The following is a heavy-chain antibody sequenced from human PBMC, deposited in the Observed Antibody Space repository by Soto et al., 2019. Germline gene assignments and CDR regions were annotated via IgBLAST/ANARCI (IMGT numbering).Heavy chain of an antibody. D-gene: IGHD3-3*02. J-gene: IGHJ5*02. CDR2: IYYSGST. Sequence: QLQLQESGPGLVKPSETLSLTCTVSGGSISSSSYYWGWIRQPPGKGLEWIGSIYYSGSTYYNPSLKRRVTISVDTSKNHFSLKLSSVTAADTAVYYCASPKIAFYNWFDPWGQGTLVTVSS. CDR3: ASPKIAFYNWFDP. CDR1: GGSISSSSYY. V-gene: IGHV4-39*01.